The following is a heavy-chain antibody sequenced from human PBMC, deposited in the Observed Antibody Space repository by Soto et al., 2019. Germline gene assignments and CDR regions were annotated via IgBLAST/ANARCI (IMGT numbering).Heavy chain of an antibody. CDR2: INAGNGST. Sequence: ASVKVSCKASGYTFTSYAMHWVRQAPGQRLEWMGWINAGNGSTKYSQKFQGRVTITRDTSASTAYMELSSLRSEDTAVYYCARGFLEWPLDYWGQGTLVTVSS. CDR1: GYTFTSYA. D-gene: IGHD3-3*01. J-gene: IGHJ4*02. V-gene: IGHV1-3*01. CDR3: ARGFLEWPLDY.